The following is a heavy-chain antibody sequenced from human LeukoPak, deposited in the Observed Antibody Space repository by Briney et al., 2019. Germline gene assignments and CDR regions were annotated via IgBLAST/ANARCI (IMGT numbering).Heavy chain of an antibody. CDR3: AREKTPINYDFSFQH. V-gene: IGHV1-8*03. CDR2: MKPKSGDT. Sequence: GASVKVSCKASGYTLINYDINWVRQATGQGLEWMGWMKPKSGDTGYAQKFQGRVTISRDTSINTAYMELSDLTSEDTAVYYCAREKTPINYDFSFQHWGQGTLVTVSP. CDR1: GYTLINYD. J-gene: IGHJ1*01. D-gene: IGHD3-3*01.